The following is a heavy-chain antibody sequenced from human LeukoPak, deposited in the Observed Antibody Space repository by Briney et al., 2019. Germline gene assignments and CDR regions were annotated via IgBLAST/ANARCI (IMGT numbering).Heavy chain of an antibody. CDR1: GFTFSTYA. CDR2: ISGSGVST. J-gene: IGHJ4*02. CDR3: AKDLINGYTYGYADY. Sequence: GGSLRLSCAASGFTFSTYAMNWVRQAPGKGLEGVSTISGSGVSTYYADSVKGRFTISRDNSKNTLYLQMNSLRAEDTAVYSCAKDLINGYTYGYADYWGQGTLVTVPS. V-gene: IGHV3-23*01. D-gene: IGHD5-18*01.